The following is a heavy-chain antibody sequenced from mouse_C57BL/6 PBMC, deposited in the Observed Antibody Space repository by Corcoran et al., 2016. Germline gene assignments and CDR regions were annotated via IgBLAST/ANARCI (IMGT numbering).Heavy chain of an antibody. J-gene: IGHJ3*01. Sequence: QIQLVQSGPELKKPGETVKISCKASGYTFTTYGMSWVKQAPGKGLKWMGWINTYSGVPTYADDFKGRFAFSLETSASTAYLQINNLKNEDTATYFCAKGPRTPYYYGGSWFAYWGQGTLVTVSA. D-gene: IGHD1-1*01. CDR1: GYTFTTYG. V-gene: IGHV9-3*01. CDR2: INTYSGVP. CDR3: AKGPRTPYYYGGSWFAY.